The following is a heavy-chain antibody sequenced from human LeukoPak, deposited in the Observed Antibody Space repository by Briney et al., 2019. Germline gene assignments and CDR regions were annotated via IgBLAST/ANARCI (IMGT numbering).Heavy chain of an antibody. D-gene: IGHD4-17*01. CDR1: GGSISSGDYY. CDR3: AREIATATTFWFDP. J-gene: IGHJ5*02. CDR2: IYYSGST. Sequence: PSQTLSLTCTVSGGSISSGDYYWSWIRQPPGKGLEWIGYIYYSGSTYYNPSLKSRVTISVDTSKNQFSLKLSSVTAADTAVYYCAREIATATTFWFDPWGQGTLVTVSS. V-gene: IGHV4-30-4*01.